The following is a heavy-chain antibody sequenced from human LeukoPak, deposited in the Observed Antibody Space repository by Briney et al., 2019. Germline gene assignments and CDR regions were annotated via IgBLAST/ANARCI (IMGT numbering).Heavy chain of an antibody. Sequence: SETLSLTCTVSGGSISSYYWSWIRQPPGKGLEWIGYIYYSGSTNYNPSLKSRVTISVDMSKNQFSLKLSSVTAADTAVYYCARGSRAVAAPIYYFDYWGQGTLVTVSS. J-gene: IGHJ4*02. CDR2: IYYSGST. D-gene: IGHD6-19*01. CDR3: ARGSRAVAAPIYYFDY. V-gene: IGHV4-59*01. CDR1: GGSISSYY.